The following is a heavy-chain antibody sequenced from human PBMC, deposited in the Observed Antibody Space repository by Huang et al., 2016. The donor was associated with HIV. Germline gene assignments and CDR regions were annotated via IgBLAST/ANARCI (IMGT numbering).Heavy chain of an antibody. CDR3: ARGMAATRDFDY. D-gene: IGHD6-25*01. Sequence: QVQLQQWGAGLLRPSETLSLTCAVYGGSFSGFYWSWIRQPPGKGLEWIGEINYSGTTSYNPSLKGRVNMSRDTSKSQFSLKLISVTAADTAVYYCARGMAATRDFDYWGQGILVTVSS. J-gene: IGHJ4*02. V-gene: IGHV4-34*02. CDR2: INYSGTT. CDR1: GGSFSGFY.